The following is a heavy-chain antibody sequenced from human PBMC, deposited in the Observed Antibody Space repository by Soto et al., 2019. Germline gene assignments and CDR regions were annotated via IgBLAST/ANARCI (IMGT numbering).Heavy chain of an antibody. D-gene: IGHD5-18*01. CDR1: GYSFTSYW. V-gene: IGHV5-10-1*01. CDR2: IDPSDSYT. Sequence: EVQLVQSGAEVKKPGESLRISCKGSGYSFTSYWISWVRQMPGKGLEWMGRIDPSDSYTNYSPSFQGHVTISVDKSISTAYLQWSSLEASDSAMYYCARRNGEWIQLLRGDWFDPWGQGTLVTVSS. CDR3: ARRNGEWIQLLRGDWFDP. J-gene: IGHJ5*02.